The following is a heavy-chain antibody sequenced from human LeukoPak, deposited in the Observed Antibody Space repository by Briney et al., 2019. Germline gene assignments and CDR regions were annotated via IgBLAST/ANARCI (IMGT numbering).Heavy chain of an antibody. CDR3: ARERSESPGSGYDMDV. J-gene: IGHJ6*03. V-gene: IGHV4-4*07. CDR1: GGSISGYY. Sequence: SETLSLTCTVSGGSISGYYWNWIRQAAGKGLEWVGRIYSNGHIDHNASVRSRVAMSVDTSTNLFSLKLNSLIAADTAVYYCARERSESPGSGYDMDVWGRGTPVIVSS. CDR2: IYSNGHI. D-gene: IGHD1-14*01.